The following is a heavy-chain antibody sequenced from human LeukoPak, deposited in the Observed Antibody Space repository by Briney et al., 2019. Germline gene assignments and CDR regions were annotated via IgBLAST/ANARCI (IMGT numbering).Heavy chain of an antibody. CDR3: ARDGRDGYNFAFDI. J-gene: IGHJ3*02. D-gene: IGHD5-24*01. CDR2: IYYSGST. CDR1: GGSISSGDYY. Sequence: PSGTLSLTCTVSGGSISSGDYYWSWIRQPPGKGLEWIGYIYYSGSTYYNPSLKSLVTISVDTSKNQFSLKLSSVTAADTAVYYCARDGRDGYNFAFDIWGQGTMVTVSS. V-gene: IGHV4-30-4*08.